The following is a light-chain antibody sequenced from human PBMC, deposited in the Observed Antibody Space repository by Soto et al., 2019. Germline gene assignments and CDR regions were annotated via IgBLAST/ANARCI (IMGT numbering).Light chain of an antibody. V-gene: IGKV3-15*01. Sequence: EIVMKQSPATLSVSPGERATLSCRASQSVGNNLAWYQQKPGQAPRLLIHGASIRATGVPARFSGSGSGTDFTLTISSLEPEDFAVYYCQQRNVWPPITFGQGTRLEI. CDR2: GAS. CDR3: QQRNVWPPIT. J-gene: IGKJ5*01. CDR1: QSVGNN.